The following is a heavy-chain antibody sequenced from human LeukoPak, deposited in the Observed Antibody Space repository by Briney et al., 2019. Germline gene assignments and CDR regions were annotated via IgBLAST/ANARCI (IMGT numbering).Heavy chain of an antibody. D-gene: IGHD6-19*01. CDR1: GVSLSSSSYY. Sequence: SQTLSLTCTVSGVSLSSSSYYWGWIRQPPGKGLEWIGTIYYSGSTYYNPSLKSRVTISVDTSKSQFSLKLSSVTAADTAVYYCARHVSGWYYFHYWGQGTLVTVSS. J-gene: IGHJ4*02. V-gene: IGHV4-39*01. CDR3: ARHVSGWYYFHY. CDR2: IYYSGST.